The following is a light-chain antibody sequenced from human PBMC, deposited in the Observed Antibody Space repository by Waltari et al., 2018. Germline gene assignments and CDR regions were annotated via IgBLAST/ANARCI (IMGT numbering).Light chain of an antibody. CDR2: SAS. J-gene: IGKJ4*01. V-gene: IGKV1-9*01. CDR3: QQITSYPWT. CDR1: QGIGNY. Sequence: IQLTQSPSSLPASVGDRVTITFRARQGIGNYLTWYQQKPGRAPKILIFSASPLQSGVPSRFSGSGSGTEFTLTISSLQPEDFATFYCQQITSYPWTFGGGTKVEIK.